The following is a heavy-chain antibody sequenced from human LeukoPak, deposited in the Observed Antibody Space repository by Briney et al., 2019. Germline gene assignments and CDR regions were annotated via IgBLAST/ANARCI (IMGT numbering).Heavy chain of an antibody. J-gene: IGHJ5*02. D-gene: IGHD2-15*01. CDR3: ARDRPRWPFDP. CDR2: IIPIFGTA. V-gene: IGHV1-69*05. Sequence: ASVKVSCKASGGTFSSYAISWARQAPGQGLEWIGRIIPIFGTANYAQKFQGRVTITTDESTSTAYMELSSLRSEDTAVYYCARDRPRWPFDPWGQGTPVTVSS. CDR1: GGTFSSYA.